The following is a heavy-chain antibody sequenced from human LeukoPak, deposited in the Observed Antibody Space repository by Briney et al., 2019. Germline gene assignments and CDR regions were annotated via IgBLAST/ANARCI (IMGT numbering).Heavy chain of an antibody. CDR1: GGSISSGGYY. CDR3: ARWERSSWYAPPFDY. CDR2: IYYSGST. Sequence: SETLSLTCTVSGGSISSGGYYWSWIRQHPGKGLEWIGYIYYSGSTYYNPSLKSRVTISVDTSKNQFSLKLSSVTAADTAVYYCARWERSSWYAPPFDYWGQGTLVTVSS. D-gene: IGHD6-13*01. V-gene: IGHV4-31*03. J-gene: IGHJ4*02.